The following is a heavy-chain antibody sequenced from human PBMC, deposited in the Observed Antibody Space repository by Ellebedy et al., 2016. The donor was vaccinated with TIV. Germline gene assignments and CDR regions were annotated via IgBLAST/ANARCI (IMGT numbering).Heavy chain of an antibody. CDR3: ARDKRGRDGYGPYYFDY. Sequence: GESLKISCAASGFTFSSYGMHWVRQAPGKGLEWVAVISYDGSNKYYADSVKGRFTISRDNSKNTLYLQMNSLRAEDTAVYYCARDKRGRDGYGPYYFDYWGQGTLVTVSS. D-gene: IGHD5-24*01. CDR2: ISYDGSNK. V-gene: IGHV3-30*03. CDR1: GFTFSSYG. J-gene: IGHJ4*02.